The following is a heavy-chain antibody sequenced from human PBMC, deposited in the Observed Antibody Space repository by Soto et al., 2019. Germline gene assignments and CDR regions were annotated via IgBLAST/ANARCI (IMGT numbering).Heavy chain of an antibody. CDR3: AKDLGQRLVSQRYYFDY. CDR1: GFTFSSYA. CDR2: FSGIGGST. Sequence: EVQLLESGGGLVQPGGSLRLSCVASGFTFSSYAMSWVRQAPGKGLEWVSTFSGIGGSTYYADSVKGRFTISRDNSQNTLYLQRISVRADDTAVYYCAKDLGQRLVSQRYYFDYWGQGTLVTVAS. D-gene: IGHD6-13*01. V-gene: IGHV3-23*01. J-gene: IGHJ4*02.